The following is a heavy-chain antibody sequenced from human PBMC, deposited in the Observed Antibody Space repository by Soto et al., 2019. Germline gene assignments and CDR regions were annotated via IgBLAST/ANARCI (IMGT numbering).Heavy chain of an antibody. V-gene: IGHV3-15*07. D-gene: IGHD2-2*01. CDR1: GFTFSNAW. J-gene: IGHJ4*02. Sequence: EVQLVESGGGLVKPGGSLRLSCAASGFTFSNAWMNWVRQAPGKGLEWVGRIKSKTDGGTTDYAAPVKGRFTISRDDSKNTLYLKMNSLKTEDTAVYYCTTQYLYCSSTSCYSFWGQGTLVTVSS. CDR2: IKSKTDGGTT. CDR3: TTQYLYCSSTSCYSF.